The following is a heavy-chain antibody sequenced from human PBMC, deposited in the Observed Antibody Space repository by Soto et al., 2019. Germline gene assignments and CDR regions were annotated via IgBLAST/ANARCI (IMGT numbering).Heavy chain of an antibody. V-gene: IGHV3-72*01. Sequence: EVQLVESGGGLVQPGGSLRLSCSVSGFTLSDHYIHWVRHAPGKGLEWVGRSRNQDNGYSTIYAASVKGRFTTSRDDSKNLVYLQMERLRTEDTAVYYCVRDTYFSDSSSYTRCFDFWGQGALVTVSS. CDR2: SRNQDNGYST. CDR1: GFTLSDHY. D-gene: IGHD3-22*01. J-gene: IGHJ4*02. CDR3: VRDTYFSDSSSYTRCFDF.